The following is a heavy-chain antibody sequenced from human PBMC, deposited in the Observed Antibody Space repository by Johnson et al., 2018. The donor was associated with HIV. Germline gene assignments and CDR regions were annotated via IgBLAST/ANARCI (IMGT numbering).Heavy chain of an antibody. D-gene: IGHD3-10*01. V-gene: IGHV3-9*01. CDR2: INWNGVRT. CDR3: AKDGGVLLWFRESNDAFDI. J-gene: IGHJ3*02. Sequence: EVQVVESGGGLVQPGRSLRLSCAASGFNFDDYAMHWVRQAPGKGLEWVSGINWNGVRTAYPDSMKGRFTISRDNAKNSLYLQMNSLRAEDTAVYYCAKDGGVLLWFRESNDAFDIWGQGTMVTVSS. CDR1: GFNFDDYA.